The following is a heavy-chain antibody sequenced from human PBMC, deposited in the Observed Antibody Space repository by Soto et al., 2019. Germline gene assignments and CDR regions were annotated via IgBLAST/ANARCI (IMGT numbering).Heavy chain of an antibody. CDR3: AKGQYSGVAGGLDY. Sequence: GGSLGLSCAASGLTFKSYAMSWVRQAPGKVLEWVSGISGSGGSTDYADSVKGRFTISRDNSKNTLYLQMNSLRVEDTALYYCAKGQYSGVAGGLDYWGQGTLVTVSS. V-gene: IGHV3-23*01. J-gene: IGHJ4*02. CDR1: GLTFKSYA. CDR2: ISGSGGST. D-gene: IGHD1-26*01.